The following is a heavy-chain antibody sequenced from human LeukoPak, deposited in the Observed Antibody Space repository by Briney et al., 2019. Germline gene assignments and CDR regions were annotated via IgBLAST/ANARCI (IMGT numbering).Heavy chain of an antibody. V-gene: IGHV3-21*01. D-gene: IGHD1-26*01. CDR2: VSTSSYYI. CDR3: ARDASGSSTGLIDS. CDR1: GFTLRSYS. J-gene: IGHJ4*02. Sequence: PGGSLRLSRVASGFTLRSYSMNWVRQAPGKGLEWVSYVSTSSYYIYYADSVKGRFTISRDDAKNSLYLQMNSLRAEDTAIYYCARDASGSSTGLIDSWGQGTLVTVSS.